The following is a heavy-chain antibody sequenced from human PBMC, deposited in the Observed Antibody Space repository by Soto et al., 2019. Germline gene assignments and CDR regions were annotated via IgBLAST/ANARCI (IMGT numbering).Heavy chain of an antibody. CDR3: ARVSGSYYYGMDV. J-gene: IGHJ6*02. D-gene: IGHD1-26*01. CDR1: GGSISSSNW. Sequence: SETLSLTCAVSGGSISSSNWWSWVRQPPGKGLEWNGEIYHSGSTNYNPSLKIRVTISVDKSKNQFSLKLSSVTAADTAVYYCARVSGSYYYGMDVWGQGTTVTVS. CDR2: IYHSGST. V-gene: IGHV4-4*02.